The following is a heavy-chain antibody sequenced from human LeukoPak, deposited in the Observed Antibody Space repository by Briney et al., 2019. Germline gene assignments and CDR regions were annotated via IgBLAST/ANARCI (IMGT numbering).Heavy chain of an antibody. J-gene: IGHJ4*02. D-gene: IGHD4-17*01. CDR3: ATERGLGDYGFFDY. CDR1: GYTFTSYG. Sequence: ASVKVSCRASGYTFTSYGISWVRQAPGQGLEWMGWISAYNGNTNYAQKLQGRVTMTTDTSTSTAYMELRSLRSDDTAVYYCATERGLGDYGFFDYWGQGTLVTVSS. V-gene: IGHV1-18*01. CDR2: ISAYNGNT.